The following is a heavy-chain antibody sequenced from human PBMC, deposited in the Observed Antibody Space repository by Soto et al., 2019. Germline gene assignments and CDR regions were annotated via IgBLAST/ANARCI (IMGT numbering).Heavy chain of an antibody. CDR1: GFTFSSYA. V-gene: IGHV3-23*01. J-gene: IGHJ4*02. CDR2: ISGSGGST. Sequence: EVQLLESGGGLVQPGGSLRLSCAASGFTFSSYAMSWVRQAPGKGLEWVSAISGSGGSTYYADSVKGRFTISRDNSKNTLYLQMNSLSAEDTAVYYCAKTIGPIQGLFDYWGQGTLVTVSS. CDR3: AKTIGPIQGLFDY. D-gene: IGHD1-26*01.